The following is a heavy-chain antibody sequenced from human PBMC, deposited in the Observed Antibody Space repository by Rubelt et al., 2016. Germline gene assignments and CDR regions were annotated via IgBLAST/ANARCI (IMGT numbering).Heavy chain of an antibody. CDR2: INPNSGDT. CDR1: GYTFTDYY. D-gene: IGHD2-15*01. CDR3: ARGIDAGVDY. V-gene: IGHV1-2*06. J-gene: IGHJ4*02. Sequence: QVQLVQSGTEVKEPGASVKVSCKASGYTFTDYYMHWVRQAPGQGLEWMGRINPNSGDTNYAQKFQGRVTMTRNTSISTAYMELSGLRPEDTAVYYCARGIDAGVDYWGQGTVLTVSS.